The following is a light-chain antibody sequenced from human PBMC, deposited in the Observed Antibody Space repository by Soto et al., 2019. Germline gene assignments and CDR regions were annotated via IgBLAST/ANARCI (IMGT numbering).Light chain of an antibody. CDR2: EVS. CDR3: SSYTSSNTYV. J-gene: IGLJ1*01. V-gene: IGLV2-18*02. Sequence: QSALTQPPSVSGSPGQTVTISCTGTSSDVGGSNRVSWYQQPPGTAPKLVIYEVSNRPSGVPERLSGSKSGNTASLTISGLQAEDEADYYCSSYTSSNTYVFGTGTKLTVL. CDR1: SSDVGGSNR.